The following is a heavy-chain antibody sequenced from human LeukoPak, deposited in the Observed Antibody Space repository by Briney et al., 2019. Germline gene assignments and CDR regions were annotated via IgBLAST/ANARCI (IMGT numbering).Heavy chain of an antibody. V-gene: IGHV4-34*01. CDR3: ARRPPTAAAVTNWFDP. J-gene: IGHJ5*02. Sequence: SETLSLTCAVYGGSFSGYYWSWIRQPPGKGLEWIGEINHSGSTNYNPSLKGRVTISVDTSKNQFSLKLSSVTAADTAVYYCARRPPTAAAVTNWFDPWGQGTLVTVSS. CDR1: GGSFSGYY. CDR2: INHSGST. D-gene: IGHD6-13*01.